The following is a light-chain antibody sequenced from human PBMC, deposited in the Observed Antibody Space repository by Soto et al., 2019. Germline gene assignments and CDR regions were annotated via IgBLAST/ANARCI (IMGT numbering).Light chain of an antibody. J-gene: IGLJ1*01. CDR2: DVS. Sequence: SVLTQPASVFGSPGQAITISRTGTSSDVGGYNYVSWYQQHPGKAPKLMIYDVSNRPSGVSNRFSGSKSGNTASLTISGLQAEDEADYYCSSYTSSSTLYVFGTGTKVTVL. V-gene: IGLV2-14*01. CDR3: SSYTSSSTLYV. CDR1: SSDVGGYNY.